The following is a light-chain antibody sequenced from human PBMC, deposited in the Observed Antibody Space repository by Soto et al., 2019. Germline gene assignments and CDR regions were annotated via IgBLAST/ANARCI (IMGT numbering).Light chain of an antibody. V-gene: IGLV2-14*01. CDR3: TSYTSTSTYV. J-gene: IGLJ1*01. CDR2: DVT. CDR1: SSDVGAYNY. Sequence: QSVLTQPASVSGPPGQSITITCTGTSSDVGAYNYFSWYQHHPGKAPRLVIYDVTNRPSGISDRFSGSKSGNTASLTISGLLAEDEADYYCTSYTSTSTYVFGTGTKVIVL.